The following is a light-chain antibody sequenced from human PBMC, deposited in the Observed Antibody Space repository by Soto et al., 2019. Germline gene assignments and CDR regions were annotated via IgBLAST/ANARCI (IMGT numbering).Light chain of an antibody. V-gene: IGKV1-9*01. J-gene: IGKJ5*01. CDR3: QQLYIFPLT. CDR1: QGISSF. CDR2: AAS. Sequence: HLTQSPSFLSASVGDRVTITCLASQGISSFLAWYQQKPGKAPNLLMYAASTLQSGVPSRFSGGESGTEYTLTISSLQPEDSATYYCQQLYIFPLTFGQGTRLEIK.